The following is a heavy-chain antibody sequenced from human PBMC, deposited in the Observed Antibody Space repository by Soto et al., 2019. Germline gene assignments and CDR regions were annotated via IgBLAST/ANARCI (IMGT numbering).Heavy chain of an antibody. V-gene: IGHV3-23*01. J-gene: IGHJ3*02. D-gene: IGHD3-9*01. CDR1: GFTFSSYA. Sequence: GGSLRLSCAASGFTFSSYAMSWVRQAPGKGLEWVSAISGSGGSTYYADSLKGRFTISRDNSKNTLYLQMNSLRAEDTAVYYCVKYGGRGYDILTGYYNGAFDIWGQGTMVTVSS. CDR2: ISGSGGST. CDR3: VKYGGRGYDILTGYYNGAFDI.